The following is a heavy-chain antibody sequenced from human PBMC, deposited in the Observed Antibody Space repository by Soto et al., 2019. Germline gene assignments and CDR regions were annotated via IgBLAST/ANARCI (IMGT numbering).Heavy chain of an antibody. CDR2: INAGNGDT. V-gene: IGHV1-3*01. CDR1: GYTFTYNA. CDR3: ARLPRIGVAVYDF. J-gene: IGHJ4*02. D-gene: IGHD6-19*01. Sequence: QVQLVQSGSEVKKPGASVRVTCKASGYTFTYNAIHWVRQAPGQRLEGMGWINAGNGDTKYSQKFQGRVTIATDTSASTAYMELSSLRSEDTAVYFCARLPRIGVAVYDFWGQGTLVTVSS.